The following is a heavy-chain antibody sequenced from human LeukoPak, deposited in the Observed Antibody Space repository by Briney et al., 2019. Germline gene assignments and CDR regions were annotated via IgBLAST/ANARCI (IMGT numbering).Heavy chain of an antibody. D-gene: IGHD6-13*01. CDR3: ARAAYSSTWYSRYFDL. J-gene: IGHJ2*01. V-gene: IGHV3-13*01. CDR2: IGTAGEI. Sequence: PGGSLRLSCAASGFTFRSYDMHWVRQATGKGLEWVSGIGTAGEIYYPGSVKGRFTISRENAKNSLYLQMNSLRAGDTAVHYCARAAYSSTWYSRYFDLWGRGTLVTVSS. CDR1: GFTFRSYD.